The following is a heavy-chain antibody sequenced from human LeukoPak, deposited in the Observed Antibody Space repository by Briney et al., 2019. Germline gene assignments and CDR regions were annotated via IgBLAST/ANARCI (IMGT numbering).Heavy chain of an antibody. CDR3: ARGDSSGHYYYYMDV. CDR2: IYYSGST. V-gene: IGHV4-59*01. J-gene: IGHJ6*03. CDR1: GGSISSYY. Sequence: SETLSLTCTVSGGSISSYYWSWIRQPPGKGPEWIGYIYYSGSTNYNPSLKSRVTISVDTSKNQFSLKLSSVTAADTAVYYCARGDSSGHYYYYMDVWGKGTTVTVSS. D-gene: IGHD6-19*01.